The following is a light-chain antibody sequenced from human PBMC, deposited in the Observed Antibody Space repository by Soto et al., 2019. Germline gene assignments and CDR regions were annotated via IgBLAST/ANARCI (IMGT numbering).Light chain of an antibody. Sequence: SVLTQPRSVSGSPGQSVTISCTGTSSDVGGYEYVSWYQQHPGKAPKLMIYDVSKRPSGVPDRFSGSRSGNTASLTISGLQTEDEADYYCCSYAGSPFYVFGIGTKVTVL. CDR1: SSDVGGYEY. CDR2: DVS. V-gene: IGLV2-11*01. CDR3: CSYAGSPFYV. J-gene: IGLJ1*01.